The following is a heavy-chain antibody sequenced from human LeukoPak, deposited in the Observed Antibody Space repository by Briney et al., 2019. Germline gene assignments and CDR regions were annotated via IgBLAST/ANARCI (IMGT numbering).Heavy chain of an antibody. CDR2: IAGSSDAT. D-gene: IGHD3-10*01. CDR1: GFTFSTNA. CDR3: AKYYYGSGIPGGYFDY. V-gene: IGHV3-23*01. J-gene: IGHJ4*02. Sequence: GGSLRLSCAASGFTFSTNAMSWVRQAPGKGLEWVSGIAGSSDATYYADSVKGRFTISRDNAKNSVYLQMNSLRAEDTAVYYCAKYYYGSGIPGGYFDYWGQGTLVTVSS.